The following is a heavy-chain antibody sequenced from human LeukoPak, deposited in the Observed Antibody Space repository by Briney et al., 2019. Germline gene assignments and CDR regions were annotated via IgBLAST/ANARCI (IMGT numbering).Heavy chain of an antibody. V-gene: IGHV3-21*01. D-gene: IGHD2-15*01. CDR2: ISSSSSYT. Sequence: GGSLRLSCEASGFTFSSYTMNWVRQARGKGLELVSSISSSSSYTYYAASVKGRFNISRDNAKNSLCLQMTSLRAEDTAVYYCTKGGGDSCCEWGQGTLVTVSS. CDR3: TKGGGDSCCE. CDR1: GFTFSSYT. J-gene: IGHJ4*02.